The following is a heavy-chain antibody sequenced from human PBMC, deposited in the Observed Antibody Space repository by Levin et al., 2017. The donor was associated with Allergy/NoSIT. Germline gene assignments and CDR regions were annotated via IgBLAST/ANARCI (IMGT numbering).Heavy chain of an antibody. CDR3: ARISSSGWFHDAFDI. V-gene: IGHV2-26*01. Sequence: SGPTLVKPTETLTLTCTVSGFSLSNARMGVSWIRQPPGKALEWLAHIFSNDEKSYSTSLKSRLTISKDTSKSQVVLTMTNMDPVDTATYYCARISSSGWFHDAFDIWGQGTMVTVSS. D-gene: IGHD6-19*01. CDR1: GFSLSNARMG. J-gene: IGHJ3*02. CDR2: IFSNDEK.